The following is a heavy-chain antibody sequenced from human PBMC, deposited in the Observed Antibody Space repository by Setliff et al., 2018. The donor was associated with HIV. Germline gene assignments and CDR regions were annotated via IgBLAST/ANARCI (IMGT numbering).Heavy chain of an antibody. J-gene: IGHJ4*02. CDR1: GGSFSGYY. CDR2: INHSGST. V-gene: IGHV4-34*01. Sequence: SETLSLTCAVYGGSFSGYYWSWIRQPPGKGLEWIGEINHSGSTNYNPSLKSRVTISVDTSKNQFSLKLSSVTAADTAVYYCARGSAYYYGSGIDYWGQGTLVTV. CDR3: ARGSAYYYGSGIDY. D-gene: IGHD3-10*01.